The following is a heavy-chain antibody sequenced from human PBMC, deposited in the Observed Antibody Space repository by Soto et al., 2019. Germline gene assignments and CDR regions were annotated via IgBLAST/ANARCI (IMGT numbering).Heavy chain of an antibody. V-gene: IGHV3-23*01. CDR1: GFTFSSYA. J-gene: IGHJ5*02. CDR2: TSGSGDTT. CDR3: AKDFTPGYAYGYGLFDP. D-gene: IGHD5-18*01. Sequence: GGALRLSCAASGFTFSSYAMSWVRQAPGKGLEWVSATSGSGDTTVYADSVKGRFTISRDNSKNTLYLQMNSLRAEDTAVYHCAKDFTPGYAYGYGLFDPWGQGTLVTSPQ.